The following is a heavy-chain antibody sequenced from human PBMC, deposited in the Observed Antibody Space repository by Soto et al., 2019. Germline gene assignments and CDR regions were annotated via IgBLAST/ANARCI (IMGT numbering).Heavy chain of an antibody. CDR2: ISAYNGNT. J-gene: IGHJ4*02. CDR1: GYTFTSYG. Sequence: QVQLVQSGAEVKKPGASVKVSCKASGYTFTSYGISWVRQAPGQGLEWMGWISAYNGNTNYAQKLQGRVTMTTDTPTSTASMELRSLRSDDTAVYYCGRAQSSGTGFSPPAGWGQGTLVTVSS. CDR3: GRAQSSGTGFSPPAG. D-gene: IGHD3-10*01. V-gene: IGHV1-18*01.